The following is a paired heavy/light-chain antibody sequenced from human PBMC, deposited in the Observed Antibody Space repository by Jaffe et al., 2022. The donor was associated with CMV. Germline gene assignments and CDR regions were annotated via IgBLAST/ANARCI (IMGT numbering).Heavy chain of an antibody. D-gene: IGHD3-10*01. CDR3: ARADEAVVIRGVLPLAMDV. J-gene: IGHJ6*02. CDR2: ISSSSSYI. CDR1: GFNFNTYT. Sequence: EVQLVESGGGLVKPGNSLRLSCTASGFNFNTYTMNWVRQAPGKGLEWVSSISSSSSYIFYAASLKGRFTISRDNAKNSLFLQMNSLRADDTAIYYCARADEAVVIRGVLPLAMDVWGQGTTVTVSS. V-gene: IGHV3-21*01.
Light chain of an antibody. Sequence: QSVLTQPPSASGTPGQRVTISCSGSSSNIGSNYVYWYQQLSGTAPKLLIDRNNQRPSGVPDRFSGSKSGTSASLAISGLRSEDEADYYCAAWDDNLHSVFGGGTKLTVL. CDR2: RNN. CDR1: SSNIGSNY. CDR3: AAWDDNLHSV. V-gene: IGLV1-47*01. J-gene: IGLJ3*02.